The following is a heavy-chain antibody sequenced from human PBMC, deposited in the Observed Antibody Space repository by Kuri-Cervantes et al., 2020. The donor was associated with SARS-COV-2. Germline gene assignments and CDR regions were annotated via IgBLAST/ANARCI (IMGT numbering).Heavy chain of an antibody. V-gene: IGHV4-59*11. D-gene: IGHD5-18*01. CDR3: ARGLNGQLWSTGLGY. J-gene: IGHJ4*02. Sequence: ESLKISCTVSGGSISDHYWSWIRQSPGKGLEWIGYIYDSGTTNYNPSLKSRVTVSVDKSKNHFSLGLSSVTAADTAVYYCARGLNGQLWSTGLGYWGQGTLVTVSS. CDR1: GGSISDHY. CDR2: IYDSGTT.